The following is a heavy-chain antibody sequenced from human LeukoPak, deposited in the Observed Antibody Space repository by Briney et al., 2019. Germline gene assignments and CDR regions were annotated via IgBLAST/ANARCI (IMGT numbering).Heavy chain of an antibody. CDR2: IGTYNGNT. Sequence: ASVKVSCKASGYTFTTYGIGWVRQAPGQGLEWRGWIGTYNGNTKYAQNLQGRVTMTKDTPTSTAYMELRSLRSDDTAVYYCARDLSSGWTSFQNWGQGTLVTVSS. V-gene: IGHV1-18*01. CDR1: GYTFTTYG. D-gene: IGHD6-19*01. CDR3: ARDLSSGWTSFQN. J-gene: IGHJ4*02.